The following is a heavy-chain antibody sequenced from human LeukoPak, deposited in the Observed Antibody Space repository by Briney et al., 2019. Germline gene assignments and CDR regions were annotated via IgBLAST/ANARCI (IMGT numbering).Heavy chain of an antibody. V-gene: IGHV1-18*01. J-gene: IGHJ4*02. CDR1: GGTFSSYA. Sequence: ASVKVSCKASGGTFSSYAISWVRQAPGQGLEWMGWISAYNGNTNYAQKLQSRVTMTTDTSTSTAYMELRSLRSDDTAVYYCARHFYGSGTYYHFDYWGQGTLVTVSS. CDR2: ISAYNGNT. D-gene: IGHD3-10*01. CDR3: ARHFYGSGTYYHFDY.